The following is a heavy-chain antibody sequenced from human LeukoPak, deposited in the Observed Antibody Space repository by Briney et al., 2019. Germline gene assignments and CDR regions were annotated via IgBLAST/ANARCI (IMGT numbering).Heavy chain of an antibody. V-gene: IGHV4-38-2*01. CDR1: GYSISSGHY. CDR2: IYHSGST. CDR3: GRAFPLGPPLRDH. D-gene: IGHD2-15*01. Sequence: SETLSLTCAVSGYSISSGHYWGWIRQPPGKGLEWIGSIYHSGSTYYNPSLKSRVTISVDTSKNQFPLKLSLVTAAATAVCYRGRAFPLGPPLRDHWGQGTLVNVSS. J-gene: IGHJ4*02.